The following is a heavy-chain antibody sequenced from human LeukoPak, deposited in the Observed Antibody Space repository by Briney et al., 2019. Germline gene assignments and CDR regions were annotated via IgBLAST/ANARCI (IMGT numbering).Heavy chain of an antibody. Sequence: PSETLSLTCTVSGGSISSSSYYWGWIRQPPGKGLEWIGSIYYSGSTYYNPSLKSRVTISVDTSKNQFSLKLSSVTAADTAVYYCARRGEPRRRGIVVVPAADFDYWGQGTRVTVSS. CDR2: IYYSGST. CDR3: ARRGEPRRRGIVVVPAADFDY. J-gene: IGHJ4*02. CDR1: GGSISSSSYY. V-gene: IGHV4-39*01. D-gene: IGHD2-2*01.